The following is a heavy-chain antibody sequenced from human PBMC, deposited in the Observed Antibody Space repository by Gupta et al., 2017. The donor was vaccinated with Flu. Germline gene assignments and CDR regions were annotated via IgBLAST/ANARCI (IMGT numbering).Heavy chain of an antibody. CDR3: ASGGSSSSVFVY. CDR1: GYTFTSYA. J-gene: IGHJ4*02. Sequence: QAQLVQSGAEVKKPGASVRVSSKASGYTFTSYAMHWVRQAPGQRLEWMGWINAGNGNTKYSQKFQGRVTITRDTSASTAYMELSSLRSEDTAVYYCASGGSSSSVFVYWGQGTLVTVSS. D-gene: IGHD6-6*01. CDR2: INAGNGNT. V-gene: IGHV1-3*01.